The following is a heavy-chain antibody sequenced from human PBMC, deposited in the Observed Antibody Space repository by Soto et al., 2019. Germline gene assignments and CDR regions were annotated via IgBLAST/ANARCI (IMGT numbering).Heavy chain of an antibody. CDR1: AGSMSGYH. CDR3: ARDPVDGYAFFDY. CDR2: FHNSENP. Sequence: QVQLQESGPRVVQPSETLSLTCSISAGSMSGYHWNWIRQTPRKGVEWIGYFHNSENPKYSSSLKSRVTISLVMSERQSSLKLTSVTAADTAVYWCARDPVDGYAFFDYWGQGALVTVSS. J-gene: IGHJ4*02. D-gene: IGHD5-12*01. V-gene: IGHV4-59*01.